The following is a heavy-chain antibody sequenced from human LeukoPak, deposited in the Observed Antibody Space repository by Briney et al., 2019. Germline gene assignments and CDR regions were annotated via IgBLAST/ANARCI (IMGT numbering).Heavy chain of an antibody. CDR1: GFPFSSYS. V-gene: IGHV3-48*01. CDR3: VRVKGTYFDF. Sequence: GGSLRLSCAASGFPFSSYSMNWVRQAPRKGLEWVSYISASGSNIYYLDSVKGRFTVSRDNAMNSLFPQMDRPRAEDTAVYYCVRVKGTYFDFWGQGTLVTVSS. D-gene: IGHD1-1*01. CDR2: ISASGSNI. J-gene: IGHJ4*02.